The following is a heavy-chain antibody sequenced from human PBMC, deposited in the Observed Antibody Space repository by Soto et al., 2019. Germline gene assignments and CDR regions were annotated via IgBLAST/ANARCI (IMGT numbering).Heavy chain of an antibody. V-gene: IGHV4-34*01. CDR2: VKDGGHT. D-gene: IGHD5-12*01. CDR3: ARGQEGVVATH. Sequence: QVQLQQWGAGLLKPSETLSLNCAVTGGSLSGYYWSWIRQPPGKGLEWIGEVKDGGHTNYSPSLRGXXTXSXATSKNQFSLRLTSVTAADTGVYYCARGQEGVVATHWDQGSLVTVSS. CDR1: GGSLSGYY. J-gene: IGHJ4*02.